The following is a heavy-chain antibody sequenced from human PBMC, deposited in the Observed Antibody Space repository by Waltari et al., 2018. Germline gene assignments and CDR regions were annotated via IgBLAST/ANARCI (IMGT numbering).Heavy chain of an antibody. CDR2: IIPIFGTA. CDR1: GCTFSSYA. J-gene: IGHJ4*02. D-gene: IGHD6-19*01. Sequence: QVQLVQSGAEVKKPGSSVKVSCKASGCTFSSYAISWVRQAPGQGLEWMGGIIPIFGTANYAQKFQGRVTITADTSTDTAYMELSSLRSEDTAVYYCATAAYYSSGWYYFDYWGQGTLVTVSS. V-gene: IGHV1-69*14. CDR3: ATAAYYSSGWYYFDY.